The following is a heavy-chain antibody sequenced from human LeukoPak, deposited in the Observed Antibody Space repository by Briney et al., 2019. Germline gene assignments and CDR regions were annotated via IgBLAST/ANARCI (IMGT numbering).Heavy chain of an antibody. CDR2: IYYSGST. CDR1: GVSISSYY. D-gene: IGHD3-3*01. CDR3: ASWYDFWSGYYAFDI. Sequence: SETLSLTCTVSGVSISSYYWSWIRQPPGKGLEWIGYIYYSGSTNYIPSLKSRVTISVDTSKNQFSLKLSSVTAADTAVYYCASWYDFWSGYYAFDIWGQGTMVTVSS. J-gene: IGHJ3*02. V-gene: IGHV4-59*08.